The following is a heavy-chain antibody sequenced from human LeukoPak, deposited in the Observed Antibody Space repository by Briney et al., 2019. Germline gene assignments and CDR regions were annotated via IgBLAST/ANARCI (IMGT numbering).Heavy chain of an antibody. V-gene: IGHV4-30-4*08. CDR3: ARLYYDFWSGYYSYFDY. J-gene: IGHJ4*02. CDR2: IYYSGST. CDR1: GGSISSGDYY. Sequence: SGTLSLTCTVSGGSISSGDYYWSWIRQPPGKGLEWIGYIYYSGSTYYNPSLKSRVTISVDTSKNQYSLKLSSVTAADTAVYYCARLYYDFWSGYYSYFDYWGQGTLVTVSS. D-gene: IGHD3-3*01.